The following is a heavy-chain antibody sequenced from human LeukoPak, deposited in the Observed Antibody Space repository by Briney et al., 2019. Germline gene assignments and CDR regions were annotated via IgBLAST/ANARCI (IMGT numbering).Heavy chain of an antibody. V-gene: IGHV3-30-3*01. CDR3: ARERED. CDR2: ISYDGSNK. J-gene: IGHJ4*02. Sequence: GRSLRLSCAAAGFTFSSYAMHWVRQAPGKGLEWVAVISYDGSNKYYADSVKGRFTIPRDNSKNTLYLQMNSLRAEDTAVYYCAREREDWGQGTLVTVSS. CDR1: GFTFSSYA.